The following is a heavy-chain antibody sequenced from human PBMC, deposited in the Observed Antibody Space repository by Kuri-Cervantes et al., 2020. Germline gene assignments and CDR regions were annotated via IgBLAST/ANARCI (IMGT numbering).Heavy chain of an antibody. CDR1: GGSISSYY. J-gene: IGHJ6*02. CDR3: SRGWEEGAGSDYPRGDYGMDV. V-gene: IGHV4-59*01. D-gene: IGHD3-10*01. CDR2: IYYSGST. Sequence: GSLRLSCTVSGGSISSYYWSWIRQPPGKGLEWIGYIYYSGSTNYNPSLKSRVTISVDTSKNQFSLKLSSVTAADTAVYYCSRGWEEGAGSDYPRGDYGMDVWGQGTTVTVSS.